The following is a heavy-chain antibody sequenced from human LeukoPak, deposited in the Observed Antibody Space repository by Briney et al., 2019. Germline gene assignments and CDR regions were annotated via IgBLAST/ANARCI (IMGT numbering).Heavy chain of an antibody. V-gene: IGHV3-23*01. CDR3: ASSNILTGYYPHDAFDI. CDR2: ISGSGGST. J-gene: IGHJ3*02. Sequence: GGSLRLSCAASGFTFSSYAMSWVRQAPGKGLEWVSAISGSGGSTYYADSVKGRFTISRDNSKNTLYLQMNSLRAEDTAVYYCASSNILTGYYPHDAFDIWGQGTMVTVSS. D-gene: IGHD3-9*01. CDR1: GFTFSSYA.